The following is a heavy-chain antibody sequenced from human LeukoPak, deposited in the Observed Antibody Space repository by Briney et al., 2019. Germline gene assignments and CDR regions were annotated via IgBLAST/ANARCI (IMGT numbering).Heavy chain of an antibody. J-gene: IGHJ4*02. CDR3: ARDTFGGVIADY. CDR2: ISSSSSYI. Sequence: GGSLRLSCAASGITFSTYWMNWVRQAPGKGLEWVSSISSSSSYIYYADSVKGRFTISRDNAKNSLYLQMNSLRAEDTAVYYCARDTFGGVIADYWGQGTLVTVSS. D-gene: IGHD3-16*02. CDR1: GITFSTYW. V-gene: IGHV3-21*01.